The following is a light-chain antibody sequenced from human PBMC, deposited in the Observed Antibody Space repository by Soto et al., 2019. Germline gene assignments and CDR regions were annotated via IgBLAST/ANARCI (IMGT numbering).Light chain of an antibody. CDR3: GSYVGSKSFV. CDR2: EVN. CDR1: SSDVGGYNF. J-gene: IGLJ3*02. V-gene: IGLV2-8*01. Sequence: QSALTQPASVSGSPGQSITISCTGTSSDVGGYNFVSWYQQHPGKAPKLMIYEVNNRPSGVPDRFSGSKSGNTASLTVSGLQAEDEADYYCGSYVGSKSFVFGGGTKLTVL.